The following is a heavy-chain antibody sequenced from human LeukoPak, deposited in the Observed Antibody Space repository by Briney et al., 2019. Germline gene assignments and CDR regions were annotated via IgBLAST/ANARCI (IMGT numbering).Heavy chain of an antibody. Sequence: SVRVSCKASGGTFSSYAISWVRQAPGQGLEWMGGIIPIFGTANYAQKFQGRVTITTDESTSTAYMELSSLRSEDTAVYYCARDPPNDFWSGGHGDSYMDVWGKGTTVTVSS. CDR1: GGTFSSYA. CDR2: IIPIFGTA. D-gene: IGHD3-3*01. J-gene: IGHJ6*03. V-gene: IGHV1-69*05. CDR3: ARDPPNDFWSGGHGDSYMDV.